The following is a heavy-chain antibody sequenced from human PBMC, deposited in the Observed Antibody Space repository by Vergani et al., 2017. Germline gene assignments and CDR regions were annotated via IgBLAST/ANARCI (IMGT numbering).Heavy chain of an antibody. V-gene: IGHV1-2*02. D-gene: IGHD1-26*01. CDR1: GYTFTGYY. J-gene: IGHJ4*02. CDR2: INPNSGGT. Sequence: QVQLVQSGAEVKKLGASVKVSCKASGYTFTGYYMHWVRQAPGQGLEWMGWINPNSGGTNYAQKFQGRVTMTRDTSISTAYMELSRLRSNDKAVYYCARVKNSGSYYSCDYWGQGTLVTVSS. CDR3: ARVKNSGSYYSCDY.